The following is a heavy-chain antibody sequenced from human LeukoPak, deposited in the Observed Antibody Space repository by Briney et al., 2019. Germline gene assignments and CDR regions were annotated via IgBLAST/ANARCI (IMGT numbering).Heavy chain of an antibody. D-gene: IGHD3-3*01. CDR2: IRSKAYGGTT. J-gene: IGHJ4*02. V-gene: IGHV3-49*04. Sequence: GGSLRLSCTASAFTFGHYAMSWVRQAAGKGLEWVGFIRSKAYGGTTEYAASVKGRFTISRDDSKSIAYLQMNSLKTEDTAVYYSIRGLTIFGVLKFIDYWGQRTLVTVSS. CDR1: AFTFGHYA. CDR3: IRGLTIFGVLKFIDY.